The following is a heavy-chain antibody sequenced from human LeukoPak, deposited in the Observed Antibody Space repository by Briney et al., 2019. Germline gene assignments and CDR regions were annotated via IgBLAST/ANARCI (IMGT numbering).Heavy chain of an antibody. V-gene: IGHV3-30*02. D-gene: IGHD3-3*01. CDR1: GFTFSSYG. CDR3: AKKGFTTPLYYYMDV. CDR2: IRYDGSNE. Sequence: PGGSLRLSCAASGFTFSSYGMHWVRQAPGKGLEWVAFIRYDGSNEYYADSVKGRFTISRDNSKNTLYLQMNSLRAEDTAVYYCAKKGFTTPLYYYMDVWGKGTTVTVSS. J-gene: IGHJ6*03.